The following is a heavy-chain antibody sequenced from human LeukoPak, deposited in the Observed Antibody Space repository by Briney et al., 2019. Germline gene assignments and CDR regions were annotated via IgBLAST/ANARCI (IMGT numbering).Heavy chain of an antibody. J-gene: IGHJ4*02. D-gene: IGHD4-11*01. Sequence: SQTLSLTCTVSGGSISSGGYYWSWIRQHPGKGLEWIGYTYYSGSTYYNPSLKSRVTISVDTSKNQFSLKLSSVTAADTAVYYCARVGGRGYSNVFDYWGQGTLVTVSS. CDR2: TYYSGST. CDR1: GGSISSGGYY. CDR3: ARVGGRGYSNVFDY. V-gene: IGHV4-31*03.